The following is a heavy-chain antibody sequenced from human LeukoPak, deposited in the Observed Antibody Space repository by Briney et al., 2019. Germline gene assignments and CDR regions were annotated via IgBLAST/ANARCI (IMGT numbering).Heavy chain of an antibody. CDR1: GGTFSSYA. V-gene: IGHV1-69*13. J-gene: IGHJ5*02. CDR2: IIPIFGTA. D-gene: IGHD6-6*01. Sequence: GASVKVSCKASGGTFSSYAISWVRQAPGQGLEWMGGIIPIFGTANYAQKFQGGVTITADESTSTAYMELSSLRSEDTAVYYCAGGYIAARRRNDWFDPWGQGTLVTVSS. CDR3: AGGYIAARRRNDWFDP.